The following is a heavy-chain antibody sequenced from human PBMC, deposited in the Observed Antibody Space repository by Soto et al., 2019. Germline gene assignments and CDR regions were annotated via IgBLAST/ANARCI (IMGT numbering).Heavy chain of an antibody. D-gene: IGHD3-3*01. J-gene: IGHJ4*02. CDR3: SSEGLRGVEWLFFDS. CDR1: GFTLRNYG. CDR2: VSSSNSNI. V-gene: IGHV3-48*03. Sequence: GGSLRLSCAASGFTLRNYGINWVRQAPGQGLERVSKVSSSNSNIYYEHSVRSRSTISRDTAKNSLYLQMNSVSVEDTAIYYCSSEGLRGVEWLFFDSWGQGTLVTVSS.